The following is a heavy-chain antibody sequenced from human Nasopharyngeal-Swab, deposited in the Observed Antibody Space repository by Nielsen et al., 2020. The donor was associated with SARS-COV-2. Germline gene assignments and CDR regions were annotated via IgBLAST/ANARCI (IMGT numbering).Heavy chain of an antibody. CDR2: IDWDDGE. CDR3: ARIPPLDYYFDY. D-gene: IGHD3/OR15-3a*01. J-gene: IGHJ4*02. Sequence: PGKALEWLALIDWDDGEYYSTSLKTRLTISKDTSKNQVVLTMTNMNPVDTATYYCARIPPLDYYFDYWGQGTLVTVSS. V-gene: IGHV2-70*01.